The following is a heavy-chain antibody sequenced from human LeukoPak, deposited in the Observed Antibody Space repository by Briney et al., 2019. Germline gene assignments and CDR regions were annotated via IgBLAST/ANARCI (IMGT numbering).Heavy chain of an antibody. D-gene: IGHD3-3*01. V-gene: IGHV3-48*03. CDR1: GFTFSSYE. J-gene: IGHJ6*02. CDR3: AREVSLWSGNYYGMDV. CDR2: ISSSGNTI. Sequence: GGSLRLSCAASGFTFSSYEMNWVRQAPGKGLEWGSYISSSGNTIYYADSVKGRFTISRDTATNSLYLQTTSLRAEDTSVYYCAREVSLWSGNYYGMDVWGQGTTVTVSS.